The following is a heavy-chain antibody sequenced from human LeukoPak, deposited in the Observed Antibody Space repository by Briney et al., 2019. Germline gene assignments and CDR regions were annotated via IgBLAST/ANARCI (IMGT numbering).Heavy chain of an antibody. J-gene: IGHJ4*02. CDR3: ARDVFAVTLYYFDY. Sequence: SETLSLTCTVSGGSISSSSYYWGWIRQPPGKGLEWVGSIYYSGSTYYNPSLKSRVTISVDTSKNQFSLKLSSVTAADTAVYYCARDVFAVTLYYFDYWGQGTLVTVSS. V-gene: IGHV4-39*07. CDR2: IYYSGST. CDR1: GGSISSSSYY. D-gene: IGHD4-17*01.